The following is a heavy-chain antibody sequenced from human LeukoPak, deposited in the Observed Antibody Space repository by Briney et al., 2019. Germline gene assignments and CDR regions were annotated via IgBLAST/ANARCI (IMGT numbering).Heavy chain of an antibody. CDR1: GFTFDDYA. CDR2: ISWNSGSI. Sequence: PGRSLRLSCAASGFTFDDYAMHWVRQAPGKGLEWVSGISWNSGSIGYADSVKGRFTISRDNAKNTLYLQMNSLRAEDTAVYYCARGNYYGMDVWGQGTTVTVSS. CDR3: ARGNYYGMDV. V-gene: IGHV3-9*01. J-gene: IGHJ6*02.